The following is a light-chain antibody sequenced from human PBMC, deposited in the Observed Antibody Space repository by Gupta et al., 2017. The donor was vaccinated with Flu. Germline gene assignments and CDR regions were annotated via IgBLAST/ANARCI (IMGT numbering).Light chain of an antibody. J-gene: IGKJ2*03. Sequence: DIVMTQSPLSLPVTPGEPASISFRSSQSLLHSNGYNYLDWFLQKPGQSPQLLISLASNRASGVPDRFSGSGSGTDFTLKISRVEAEDVGVYYCMQALQTPRSFGQGTKLELK. CDR2: LAS. V-gene: IGKV2-28*01. CDR3: MQALQTPRS. CDR1: QSLLHSNGYNY.